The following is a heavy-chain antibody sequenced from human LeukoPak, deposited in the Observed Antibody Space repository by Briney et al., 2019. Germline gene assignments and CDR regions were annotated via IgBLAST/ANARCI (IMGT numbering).Heavy chain of an antibody. CDR2: INPNSGGT. D-gene: IGHD2-15*01. J-gene: IGHJ5*02. Sequence: GASVKVSCKASGYTFTGYYMHWVRQAPGQGLEWMGWINPNSGGTNYAQKFQGRVTMTRDTSISTAYMELSRLRSDDTAVYYCARDLTDIVVVVAATGDWFDPWGQGTLVTVSS. CDR3: ARDLTDIVVVVAATGDWFDP. CDR1: GYTFTGYY. V-gene: IGHV1-2*02.